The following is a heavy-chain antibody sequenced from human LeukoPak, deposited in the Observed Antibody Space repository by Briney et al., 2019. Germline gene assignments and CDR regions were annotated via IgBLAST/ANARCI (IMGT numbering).Heavy chain of an antibody. CDR1: GFAFSNYD. Sequence: TGGSLRLSCAASGFAFSNYDMLWVRQATGKGVEWFSAINTAADTYYPDSVKGRFTISRENAKSSLYLQMNSLRVGDTAVYYCVRAPPGTGWLIDHWGQGTLVAVSS. CDR2: INTAADT. V-gene: IGHV3-13*04. D-gene: IGHD6-19*01. J-gene: IGHJ4*02. CDR3: VRAPPGTGWLIDH.